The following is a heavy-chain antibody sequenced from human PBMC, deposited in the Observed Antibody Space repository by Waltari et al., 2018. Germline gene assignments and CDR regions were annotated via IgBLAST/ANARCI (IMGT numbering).Heavy chain of an antibody. Sequence: ELQLVESGGGLIQPGGSLRLSCAASGFNVNPHYMSWVRQALGKGLGLLSVSYSGGITYYADSVKGRFTISRDSYRNTLSLQMISLRAEDTAVYYCARAESGGMFDYYYGMDVWGQGTTVTVSS. J-gene: IGHJ6*02. CDR2: SYSGGIT. CDR1: GFNVNPHY. V-gene: IGHV3-53*01. CDR3: ARAESGGMFDYYYGMDV. D-gene: IGHD2-15*01.